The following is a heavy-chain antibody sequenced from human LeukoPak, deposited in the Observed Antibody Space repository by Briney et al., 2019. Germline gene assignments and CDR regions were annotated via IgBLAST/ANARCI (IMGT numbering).Heavy chain of an antibody. CDR3: VRENYGSGPFDY. Sequence: PSETLSLTCAVSGYSISSGYYWGWIRQPPGKGLEWIGSIYHSGSTYYNPSLKSRVTISVDTPKNQFSLKLSSVTAADTAVYYCVRENYGSGPFDYWGQGTLVTVSS. CDR2: IYHSGST. D-gene: IGHD3-10*01. V-gene: IGHV4-38-2*01. J-gene: IGHJ4*02. CDR1: GYSISSGYY.